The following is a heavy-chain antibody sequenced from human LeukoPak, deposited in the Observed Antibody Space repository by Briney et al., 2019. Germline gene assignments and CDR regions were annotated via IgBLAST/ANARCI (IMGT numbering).Heavy chain of an antibody. Sequence: RGGSLRLSCAASGFTFDDYGMSWVRQAPGEGLEWGSGIIWNSGSTGYADSVKGRFTISRDNAKNSLYLQMNSLRAEDTALYYCARDGVILWFGEFYYYMDVWGKGTTVTVSS. CDR3: ARDGVILWFGEFYYYMDV. CDR2: IIWNSGST. D-gene: IGHD3-10*01. V-gene: IGHV3-20*04. CDR1: GFTFDDYG. J-gene: IGHJ6*03.